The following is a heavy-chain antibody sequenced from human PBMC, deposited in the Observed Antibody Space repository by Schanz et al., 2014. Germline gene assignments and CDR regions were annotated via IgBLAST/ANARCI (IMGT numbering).Heavy chain of an antibody. CDR2: INSDGSTT. CDR3: ARPLGPNYYYYGLDV. V-gene: IGHV3-74*02. CDR1: GFTFTTYA. J-gene: IGHJ6*04. Sequence: VQLVESGGGVVQPGRSLRLSCAASGFTFTTYAMTWVRQAPGKGLVWVSRINSDGSTTIYADSVKGRFTISRDNAKNTLYLQMNSLRAEDTAVYYCARPLGPNYYYYGLDVWGKGTTVTVSS.